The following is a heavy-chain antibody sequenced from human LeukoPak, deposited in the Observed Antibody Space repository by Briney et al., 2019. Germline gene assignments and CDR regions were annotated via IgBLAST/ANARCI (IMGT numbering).Heavy chain of an antibody. CDR3: VRGGQGDGYSADEAFDI. J-gene: IGHJ3*02. D-gene: IGHD5-24*01. V-gene: IGHV6-1*01. CDR1: GDSVSSNSTA. CDR2: TYYRSKWYS. Sequence: SQTLSLTCAIYGDSVSSNSTACNWIRQSPSRGLEWLGRTYYRSKWYSDYAVSVKSRITINPDTSKNQFSLQLYSVAPEDTAVYYCVRGGQGDGYSADEAFDIWGQGTMVTISS.